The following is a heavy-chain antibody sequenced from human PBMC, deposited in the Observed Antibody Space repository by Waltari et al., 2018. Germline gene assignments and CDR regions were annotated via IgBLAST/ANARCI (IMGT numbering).Heavy chain of an antibody. J-gene: IGHJ3*02. D-gene: IGHD6-13*01. Sequence: QLQLQESGAGLVKPSQTLSPTCAVSGGSIRSGGYYWSWTRQPPGKGLEWIGYIYHSGSTYYNPSLKSRVTISVDRSKNQFSLKLSSVTAADTAVYYCARGAQQLLPGAFDIWGQGTMVTVSS. CDR1: GGSIRSGGYY. V-gene: IGHV4-30-2*01. CDR2: IYHSGST. CDR3: ARGAQQLLPGAFDI.